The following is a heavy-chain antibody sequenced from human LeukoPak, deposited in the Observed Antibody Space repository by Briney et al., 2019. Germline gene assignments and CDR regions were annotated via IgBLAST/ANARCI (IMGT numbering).Heavy chain of an antibody. CDR1: GYAFTSYY. V-gene: IGHV1-46*01. J-gene: IGHJ5*02. D-gene: IGHD1-20*01. Sequence: ASVKVSCKASGYAFTSYYMHWVRHAPGQGLEWMGIINPSGGSTSYAQKFQGRVTMTRDMSTSTVYMELSSLRSEDTAVYYCARGLTGTTFIAFARNWFDPWGQGTLVTVSS. CDR2: INPSGGST. CDR3: ARGLTGTTFIAFARNWFDP.